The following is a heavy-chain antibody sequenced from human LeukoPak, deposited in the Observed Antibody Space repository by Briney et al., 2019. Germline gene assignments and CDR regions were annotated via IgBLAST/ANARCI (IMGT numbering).Heavy chain of an antibody. CDR2: IYYSGST. CDR1: GGSISSYY. V-gene: IGHV4-59*08. Sequence: PSETLSLTCTVSGGSISSYYWSWIRQTPGKGLEWIGDIYYSGSTNYNPSLKSRVTISVDTSKNQISLKLTSVTAADTAVYFCARHRDYYDTWGHGTLVTVSS. CDR3: ARHRDYYDT. J-gene: IGHJ4*01. D-gene: IGHD3-22*01.